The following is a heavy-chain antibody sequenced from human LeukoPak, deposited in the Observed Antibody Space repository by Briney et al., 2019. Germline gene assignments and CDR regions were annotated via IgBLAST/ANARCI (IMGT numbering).Heavy chain of an antibody. V-gene: IGHV4-39*07. CDR2: IHYSGST. CDR1: GGSISSSSDY. CDR3: ARVQSVAVAAADY. D-gene: IGHD6-19*01. Sequence: SETLSLTCTVSGGSISSSSDYWGWVRQPPGKRLEWIGSIHYSGSTYYNPSLKSRVTISIDTSKNHFSLKLTSMTAADTAVYYCARVQSVAVAAADYWGQGTLVTVSS. J-gene: IGHJ4*02.